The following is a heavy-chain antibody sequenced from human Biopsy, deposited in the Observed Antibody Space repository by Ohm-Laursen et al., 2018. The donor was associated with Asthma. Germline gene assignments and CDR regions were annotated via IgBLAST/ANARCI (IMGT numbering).Heavy chain of an antibody. CDR2: INSVFGTT. CDR3: ARKAGSCISRTCYSLDF. V-gene: IGHV1-69*01. Sequence: SSVKVSCKSLGGTFNTYVIGWVRQTPGQGLEWMGGINSVFGTTTYPQKFQDRVTITADDSTSTVYMELSSLRSEDTAVYYCARKAGSCISRTCYSLDFWGQGTLVTVSP. J-gene: IGHJ4*02. D-gene: IGHD2-2*01. CDR1: GGTFNTYV.